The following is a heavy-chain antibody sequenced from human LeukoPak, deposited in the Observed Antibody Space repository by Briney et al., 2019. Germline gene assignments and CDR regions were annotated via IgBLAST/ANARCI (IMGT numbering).Heavy chain of an antibody. J-gene: IGHJ4*02. CDR3: AKGSSGLSFDY. CDR2: ISYDGSNK. CDR1: GFTFSSYG. D-gene: IGHD3-22*01. Sequence: GGSLRLSCAASGFTFSSYGMHWVRQAPGKGLEWVAVISYDGSNKYYADSVKGRFTISRDNSKNTLYLQMNSLRAEDTAVDYCAKGSSGLSFDYWGQGTLVTVSS. V-gene: IGHV3-30*18.